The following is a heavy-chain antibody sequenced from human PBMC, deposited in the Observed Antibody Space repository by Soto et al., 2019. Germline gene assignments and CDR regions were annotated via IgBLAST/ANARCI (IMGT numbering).Heavy chain of an antibody. V-gene: IGHV3-33*01. CDR3: ASPGDGFQLEN. D-gene: IGHD1-1*01. CDR2: VWYDGSTK. Sequence: QVQLVESGGGVVQPGRSLRLSCAVSGFMFSSYGMHWVRQAPGKGLEWVAVVWYDGSTKYYTDSVKGRFTISRDNSKNTLFLQMNSLGAEDTAVYYCASPGDGFQLENWGQGTLVTVSS. CDR1: GFMFSSYG. J-gene: IGHJ4*02.